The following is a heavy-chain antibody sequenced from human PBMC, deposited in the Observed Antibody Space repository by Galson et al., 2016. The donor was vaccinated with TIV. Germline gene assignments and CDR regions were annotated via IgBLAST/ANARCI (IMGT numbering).Heavy chain of an antibody. CDR2: ISYDGTNK. Sequence: SLRLSCAASGFSFSRNAMHWVRQAPGRGLEWVAVISYDGTNKYYADSVKGRLSISRDNSRNTLYLQMSSLRREDTAVYCCATSIVGENIYYYGMDVWGQGTTVTVSS. CDR3: ATSIVGENIYYYGMDV. CDR1: GFSFSRNA. D-gene: IGHD1-26*01. J-gene: IGHJ6*02. V-gene: IGHV3-30-3*01.